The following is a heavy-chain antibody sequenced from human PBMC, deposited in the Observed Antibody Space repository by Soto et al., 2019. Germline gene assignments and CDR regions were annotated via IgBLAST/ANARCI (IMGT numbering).Heavy chain of an antibody. CDR3: ARGGSLALWFDP. D-gene: IGHD3-16*01. CDR1: GGSISSYY. CDR2: IYYSGST. V-gene: IGHV4-59*01. J-gene: IGHJ5*02. Sequence: PSETLSLTCTVSGGSISSYYWSWIRQPPGKGLEWIGYIYYSGSTNYNPSLKSRVTISVDTSKNQFSLKLSSVTAADTAVYYCARGGSLALWFDPWGQGTLVTVSS.